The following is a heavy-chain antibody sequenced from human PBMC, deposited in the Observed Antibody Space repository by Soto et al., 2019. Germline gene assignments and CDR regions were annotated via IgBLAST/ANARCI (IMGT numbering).Heavy chain of an antibody. Sequence: RGAQRLSCPASGFTFSSYRMHRDRQAPGKRLERKAVISYKGSNKHYADSVKRRNTISRDNSKNTLYLHMNSLRAEDTAVYYCAKVIQYSSGWYRVYYCYYGMDVWGQGTTVTVSS. CDR3: AKVIQYSSGWYRVYYCYYGMDV. J-gene: IGHJ6*02. CDR1: GFTFSSYR. V-gene: IGHV3-30*18. D-gene: IGHD6-19*01. CDR2: ISYKGSNK.